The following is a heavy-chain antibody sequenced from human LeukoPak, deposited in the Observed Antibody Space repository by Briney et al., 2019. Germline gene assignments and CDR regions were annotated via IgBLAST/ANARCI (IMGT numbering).Heavy chain of an antibody. Sequence: PSETLSLTCTVSGGSISSNGYYWAWFRQPPGKGLEWIGSIYYSGGTYYNPSLKSRVTISIDTSKNQFSLKLRSVTAADTAVYYCARIVVVPAGYYYYYMDAWGKGTTVTISS. D-gene: IGHD2-2*01. J-gene: IGHJ6*03. V-gene: IGHV4-39*07. CDR1: GGSISSNGYY. CDR2: IYYSGGT. CDR3: ARIVVVPAGYYYYYMDA.